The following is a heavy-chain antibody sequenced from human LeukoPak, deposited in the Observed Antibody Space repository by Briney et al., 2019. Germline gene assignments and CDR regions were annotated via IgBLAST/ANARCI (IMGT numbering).Heavy chain of an antibody. CDR2: LYYSGST. CDR1: AGSISSYY. D-gene: IGHD2-2*01. CDR3: ARTLWYCSSTSCYPIDAAYYFDN. J-gene: IGHJ4*02. Sequence: SETLSLTCTVSAGSISSYYWGWIRQPPGKGLEWVGSLYYSGSTYYSPSLKSRVTISVDTSNNQFSLKLSSVTAADTAVYYCARTLWYCSSTSCYPIDAAYYFDNWGQGTLVTVSS. V-gene: IGHV4-39*01.